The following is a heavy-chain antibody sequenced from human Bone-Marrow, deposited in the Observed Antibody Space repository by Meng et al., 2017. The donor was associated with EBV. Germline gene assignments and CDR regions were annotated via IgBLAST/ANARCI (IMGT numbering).Heavy chain of an antibody. V-gene: IGHV1-69*01. J-gene: IGHJ4*02. D-gene: IGHD2-15*01. CDR2: IIPIFGTA. CDR1: GGTFSSYA. Sequence: QVEGGQSGAGVKKPGSSVKVPCKASGGTFSSYAISWVRQAPGQGLEWMGGIIPIFGTANYAQKFQGRVTITADESTSTAYMELSSLRSEDTAVYYCASTNLGYCSGGSCLGPFDYWGQGTLVTVSS. CDR3: ASTNLGYCSGGSCLGPFDY.